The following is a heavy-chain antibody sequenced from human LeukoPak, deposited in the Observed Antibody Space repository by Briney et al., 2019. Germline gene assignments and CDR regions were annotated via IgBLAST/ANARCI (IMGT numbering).Heavy chain of an antibody. J-gene: IGHJ5*02. V-gene: IGHV3-33*01. CDR3: AREGCSSTSCYIVHWFDP. CDR2: IWYDGSNK. D-gene: IGHD2-2*02. CDR1: GFTFSSYG. Sequence: PGGSLRLSCAASGFTFSSYGMHWVRQAPGKGLEWVAVIWYDGSNKYYADSVKGRFTISRDNSKNTLYLQMNSLRAEDTAVYYCAREGCSSTSCYIVHWFDPWGQGTLVTVSS.